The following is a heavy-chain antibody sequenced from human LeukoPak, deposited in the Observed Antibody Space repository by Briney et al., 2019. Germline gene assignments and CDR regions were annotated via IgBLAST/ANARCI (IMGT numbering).Heavy chain of an antibody. CDR1: GFTFSSYS. CDR2: ISSSSSTI. D-gene: IGHD3-3*01. Sequence: GGSLRLSCAASGFTFSSYSMNWVRQAPGKGLEWVSYISSSSSTIYYADSVKGRFTISRDNAKNSLYLQMNSLRAEDTAVYYCARDLGSGYYFYYNYYMDVWGKGTTVSV. J-gene: IGHJ6*03. CDR3: ARDLGSGYYFYYNYYMDV. V-gene: IGHV3-48*04.